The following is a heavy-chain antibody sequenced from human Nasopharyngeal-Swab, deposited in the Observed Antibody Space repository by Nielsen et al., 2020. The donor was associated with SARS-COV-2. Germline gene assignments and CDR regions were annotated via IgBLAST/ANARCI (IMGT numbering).Heavy chain of an antibody. CDR1: GFTFSSYA. V-gene: IGHV3-23*01. CDR3: AYDYVWGSYRYQGAFDI. CDR2: ISGSSGST. D-gene: IGHD3-16*02. Sequence: GESLKISCAASGFTFSSYAMSWVRQAPGKGLEWVSAISGSSGSTYYADSVKGRFTISRDNSKNTLYLQMNSLRAEDTAVYYCAYDYVWGSYRYQGAFDIWGQGTMVTVSS. J-gene: IGHJ3*02.